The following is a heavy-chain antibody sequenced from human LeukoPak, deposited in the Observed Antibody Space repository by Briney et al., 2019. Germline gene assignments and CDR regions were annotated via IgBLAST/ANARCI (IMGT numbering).Heavy chain of an antibody. J-gene: IGHJ6*02. V-gene: IGHV1-69*17. D-gene: IGHD3-10*01. CDR1: GGTFSSYA. Sequence: GSSVKVSRKASGGTFSSYAISWVRQAPGQGLEWLGGIIPIFGIANYAQKFQGRVTITADKSTSTAYMELSSLRSEDTAVYYCAREVTMVRGVMDVWGQGTTVTVSS. CDR3: AREVTMVRGVMDV. CDR2: IIPIFGIA.